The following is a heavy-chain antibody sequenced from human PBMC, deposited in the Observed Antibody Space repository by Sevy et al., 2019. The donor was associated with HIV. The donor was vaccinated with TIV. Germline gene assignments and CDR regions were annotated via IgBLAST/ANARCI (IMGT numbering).Heavy chain of an antibody. CDR2: ISAGGTTK. CDR3: AKRYCSTITCYDDDFWNPYYFYGLDV. Sequence: GGSLRLSCAASGFIFSNYPMSWVRHSPGKGLEWVSDISAGGTTKYYADSVEGRFTISRDNSKNTVSLQMNSLGAEDTAIYYCAKRYCSTITCYDDDFWNPYYFYGLDVWGQGISVTVSS. V-gene: IGHV3-23*01. J-gene: IGHJ6*02. D-gene: IGHD2-2*01. CDR1: GFIFSNYP.